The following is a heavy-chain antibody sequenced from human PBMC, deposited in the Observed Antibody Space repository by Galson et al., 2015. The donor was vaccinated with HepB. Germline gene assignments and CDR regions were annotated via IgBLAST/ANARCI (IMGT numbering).Heavy chain of an antibody. CDR3: ARDWHTVVVTAIHIWFDP. Sequence: SVKVSCKASGGPFSSYTISWVRQAPGQGLEWMGRIIPSLDMANYEQKFQGRVTITADKVTNTAYMELSSLRSEHTALYYCARDWHTVVVTAIHIWFDPWGQGTLVTVSS. CDR1: GGPFSSYT. CDR2: IIPSLDMA. V-gene: IGHV1-69*04. D-gene: IGHD2-21*02. J-gene: IGHJ5*02.